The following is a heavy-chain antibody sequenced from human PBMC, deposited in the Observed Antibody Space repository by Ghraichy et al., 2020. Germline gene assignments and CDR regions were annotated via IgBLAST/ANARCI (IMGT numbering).Heavy chain of an antibody. CDR2: ISYDGSNK. Sequence: GGSLRLSCAASGFTFSSYGMHWVRQAPGKGLEWVAVISYDGSNKYYADSVKCRFTISRDNSKNTLYLQMNSLRAEDTAVYYCAKDLGTTVTTYFDYWGQGTLVTVSS. CDR3: AKDLGTTVTTYFDY. V-gene: IGHV3-30*18. CDR1: GFTFSSYG. D-gene: IGHD4-17*01. J-gene: IGHJ4*02.